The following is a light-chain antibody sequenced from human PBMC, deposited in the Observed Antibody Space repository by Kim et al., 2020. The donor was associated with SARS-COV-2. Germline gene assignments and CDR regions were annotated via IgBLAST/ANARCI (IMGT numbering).Light chain of an antibody. CDR2: RNY. CDR1: GSNIGSTY. Sequence: GQRDTSSCSGSGSNIGSTYVYWYQQLPGTAPKLLIYRNYQRPSGVPDRFSGSKSGTSASLAISGLRSEDEADYYCAAWDDSLSGVVFGGGTQLTVL. CDR3: AAWDDSLSGVV. J-gene: IGLJ2*01. V-gene: IGLV1-47*01.